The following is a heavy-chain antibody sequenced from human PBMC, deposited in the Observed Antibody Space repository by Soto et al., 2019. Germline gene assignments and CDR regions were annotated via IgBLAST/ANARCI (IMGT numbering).Heavy chain of an antibody. J-gene: IGHJ5*01. V-gene: IGHV4-31*03. CDR2: MHYSGSA. CDR1: GGSTSSGAYY. Sequence: QVQLQESGPGLVKPSQTLSLTCTVSGGSTSSGAYYWGWIRQHSGKGLEWIGSMHYSGSAYYNPSLKSRVTISVDTSMNPFSLKLSSVTAADTAMYYCARSFFDSSGYSNWFDSWGQGTLVTVSS. D-gene: IGHD3-22*01. CDR3: ARSFFDSSGYSNWFDS.